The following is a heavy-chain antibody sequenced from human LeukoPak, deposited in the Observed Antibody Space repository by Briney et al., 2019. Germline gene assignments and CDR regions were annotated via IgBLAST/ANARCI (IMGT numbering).Heavy chain of an antibody. CDR1: GFTFSGYW. V-gene: IGHV3-74*01. Sequence: GGSLRLSCAASGFTFSGYWMHWVRQAPGKGLVWVSRISSDGSSDTYADSVKGRFTISRDNAKNTLYLQMNSLRAEDTAVYYCARTRVVIGVPDYLDYWGQGTLVTVSS. CDR2: ISSDGSSD. D-gene: IGHD3-3*01. J-gene: IGHJ4*02. CDR3: ARTRVVIGVPDYLDY.